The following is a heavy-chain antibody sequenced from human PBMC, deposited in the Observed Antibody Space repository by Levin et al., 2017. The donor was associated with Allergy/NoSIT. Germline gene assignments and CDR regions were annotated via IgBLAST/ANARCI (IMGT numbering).Heavy chain of an antibody. Sequence: WASVKVSCKASGYTFTSHFIHWVRQAPGQGLEWMGWINANRGATIYAQKFQGRVTLTRDTSLNTAYMELNSLTFDDTAVYYCAKRGFGDYSPDFWGQGTLVTVSS. CDR2: INANRGAT. J-gene: IGHJ4*02. CDR1: GYTFTSHF. CDR3: AKRGFGDYSPDF. V-gene: IGHV1-2*02. D-gene: IGHD3-10*01.